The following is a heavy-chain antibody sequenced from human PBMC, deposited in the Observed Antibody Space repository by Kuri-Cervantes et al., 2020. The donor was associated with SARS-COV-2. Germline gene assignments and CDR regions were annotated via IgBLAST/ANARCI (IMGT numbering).Heavy chain of an antibody. D-gene: IGHD1-26*01. CDR3: ARDGARGYSGALYYFDY. J-gene: IGHJ4*02. Sequence: LRLSCTVSGGSISSYYWSWIRQPPGKGLEWIGYIYYSGSTNYNPSLKRRVTISVDTSKKQVSLKLSSVTAADTAVYYCARDGARGYSGALYYFDYWGQGALVTVSS. V-gene: IGHV4-59*01. CDR1: GGSISSYY. CDR2: IYYSGST.